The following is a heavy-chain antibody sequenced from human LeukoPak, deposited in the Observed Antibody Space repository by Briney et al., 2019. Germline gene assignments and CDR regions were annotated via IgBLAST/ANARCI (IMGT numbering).Heavy chain of an antibody. CDR3: ARDFGPYCGGACFPFDY. D-gene: IGHD2-21*02. CDR1: GGSISSTSYY. Sequence: SGTLSLTCNVSGGSISSTSYYWGWIRQPPGKGLEWIGTIYYSGTTYYNPSLKSRVTISVDTSKNQFSLRLSSVTAADTAVYYCARDFGPYCGGACFPFDYWGQGTLVTVSS. CDR2: IYYSGTT. J-gene: IGHJ4*02. V-gene: IGHV4-39*07.